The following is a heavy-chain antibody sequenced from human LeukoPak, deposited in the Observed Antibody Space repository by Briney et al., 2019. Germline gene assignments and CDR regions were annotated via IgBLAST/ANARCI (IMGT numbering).Heavy chain of an antibody. CDR2: IYYSGST. V-gene: IGHV4-59*01. Sequence: SETLSLTCSVSGGSINSYYWSWIRQPPGKGLEWIGYIYYSGSTNYNPSLQSRVTISVDMSKNQFSLNLSSVTAADTAVYFCAREGGYSYGFDYWGQGTLVTVSS. CDR1: GGSINSYY. D-gene: IGHD5-18*01. CDR3: AREGGYSYGFDY. J-gene: IGHJ4*02.